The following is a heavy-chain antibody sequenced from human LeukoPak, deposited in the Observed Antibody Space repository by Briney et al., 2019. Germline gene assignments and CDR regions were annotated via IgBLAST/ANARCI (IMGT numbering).Heavy chain of an antibody. CDR1: GYTFTSYG. CDR2: ISAYNGNT. J-gene: IGHJ3*02. Sequence: ASVKVSCKASGYTFTSYGISWVRQAPRQGLEWMGRISAYNGNTNYAQKLQGRVTMTTDTSTSTAYMELRSLRSDDTAVYYCARDYPYYYDSSGYYSTRGDAFDIWGQGTMVTVSS. CDR3: ARDYPYYYDSSGYYSTRGDAFDI. D-gene: IGHD3-22*01. V-gene: IGHV1-18*01.